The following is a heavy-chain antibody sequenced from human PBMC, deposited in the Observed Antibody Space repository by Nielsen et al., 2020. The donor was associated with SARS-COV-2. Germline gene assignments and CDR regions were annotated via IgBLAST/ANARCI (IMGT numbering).Heavy chain of an antibody. J-gene: IGHJ4*02. CDR1: GYTFADYC. D-gene: IGHD3-10*01. CDR3: GRGGGGYCLVSNCALVAFDS. V-gene: IGHV1-2*06. CDR2: IWPNNGAT. Sequence: GGSLRLSCKASGYTFADYCMHWVRQAPGRGLEWLGRIWPNNGATCYAQEFQGRVTITTDPSITSALMELNGLTTDDTAGYFCGRGGGGYCLVSNCALVAFDSWGQGTLVTVSS.